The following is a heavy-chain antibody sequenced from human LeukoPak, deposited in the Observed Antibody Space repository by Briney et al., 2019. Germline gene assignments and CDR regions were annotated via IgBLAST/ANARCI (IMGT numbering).Heavy chain of an antibody. J-gene: IGHJ4*02. CDR3: AKTHYYDSSGYSIDYFDY. V-gene: IGHV3-23*01. CDR2: ISGSGGTT. CDR1: GFTFSSHV. Sequence: GGSLRLSCAASGFTFSSHVMSWVRQAPGKGLERVSGISGSGGTTYYADSVKGRFTISRDNSKNTLYLQMNSLRAEDTAVYYCAKTHYYDSSGYSIDYFDYWGQGRLVTVSS. D-gene: IGHD3-22*01.